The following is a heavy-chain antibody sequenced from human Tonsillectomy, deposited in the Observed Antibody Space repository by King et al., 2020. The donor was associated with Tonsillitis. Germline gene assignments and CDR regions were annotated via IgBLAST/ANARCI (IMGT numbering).Heavy chain of an antibody. CDR2: IIPILGIA. J-gene: IGHJ4*02. Sequence: QLVQSGAEVKKPGSSVKVSCKASGGTFSNYAINWVRQAPGQGLAWMGRIIPILGIANYAQKFQDRVTITADKSTSTAYMELSSLRSDDTAVYYCARAGSIVVPAADAYWGQGALAT. V-gene: IGHV1-69*04. CDR1: GGTFSNYA. CDR3: ARAGSIVVPAADAY. D-gene: IGHD2-2*01.